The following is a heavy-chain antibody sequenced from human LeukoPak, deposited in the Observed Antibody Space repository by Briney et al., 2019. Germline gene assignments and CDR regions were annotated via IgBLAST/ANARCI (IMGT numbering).Heavy chain of an antibody. CDR1: GYTFSRYS. Sequence: GGSLRLSCAASGYTFSRYSMNGVRQAPGKGVEGGSYISSSSRYIYYADSVKGRFTISRDNAKNSLYLQMNSLRAEDTAVYYCARVWPHSRYYFDYWGQGTLVTVSS. V-gene: IGHV3-21*05. CDR3: ARVWPHSRYYFDY. CDR2: ISSSSRYI. J-gene: IGHJ4*02. D-gene: IGHD3-16*01.